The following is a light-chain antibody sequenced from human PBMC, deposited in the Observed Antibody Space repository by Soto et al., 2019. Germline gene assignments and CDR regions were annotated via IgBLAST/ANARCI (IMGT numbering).Light chain of an antibody. CDR2: DAS. V-gene: IGKV3-11*01. Sequence: EIELTQSPATLSLSPGERATLSCRASRSVRSYLAWYQQKPGQAPRLLIYDASNRAAGIPARFSGSGSETDFTLTISNLEPEDFAVYYCQQRYAWPPITFGQGTRLEIK. CDR1: RSVRSY. CDR3: QQRYAWPPIT. J-gene: IGKJ5*01.